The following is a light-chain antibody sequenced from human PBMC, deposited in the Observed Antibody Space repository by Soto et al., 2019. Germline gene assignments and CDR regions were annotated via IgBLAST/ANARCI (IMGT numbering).Light chain of an antibody. CDR1: QGIGDT. J-gene: IGKJ4*01. Sequence: EVVMRQSPAPLSVSPGEGSTRSYRSSQGIGDTLAWYQHKPVQTPRLLIYDTSTRDNGVPARFSGSRSGTEFTLAINSLQSEDFAVYYCQRYNNWPFTFGGGTKVESK. CDR2: DTS. CDR3: QRYNNWPFT. V-gene: IGKV3-15*01.